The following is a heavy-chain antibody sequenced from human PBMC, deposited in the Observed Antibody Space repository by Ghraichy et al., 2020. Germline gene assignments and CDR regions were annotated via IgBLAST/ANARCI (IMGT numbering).Heavy chain of an antibody. Sequence: GGSLRLSCEASGFTFSSYTMNWVRQVPGKGLEWVSSITSSSTYIYYVDSVKGRFTISRDNAKNSLYLQMSSLRAEDTAVYYCTREQVVGATRYYYGMDVWGQGTTVTVSS. CDR2: ITSSSTYI. V-gene: IGHV3-21*01. CDR3: TREQVVGATRYYYGMDV. J-gene: IGHJ6*02. D-gene: IGHD1-26*01. CDR1: GFTFSSYT.